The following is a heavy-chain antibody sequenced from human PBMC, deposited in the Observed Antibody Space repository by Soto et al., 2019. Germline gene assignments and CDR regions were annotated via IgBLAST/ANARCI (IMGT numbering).Heavy chain of an antibody. D-gene: IGHD3-3*01. CDR2: INPNSGGT. V-gene: IGHV1-2*02. CDR1: GYTFTGYY. J-gene: IGHJ6*02. Sequence: GASVKVSCKXSGYTFTGYYMHWVRQAPGQGLEWMGWINPNSGGTNYAQKFQGRVTMTRDTSISTAYMELSRLRSDDTAVYYCARERLRFLEWLLYFHGMDVWGQGTTVTVSS. CDR3: ARERLRFLEWLLYFHGMDV.